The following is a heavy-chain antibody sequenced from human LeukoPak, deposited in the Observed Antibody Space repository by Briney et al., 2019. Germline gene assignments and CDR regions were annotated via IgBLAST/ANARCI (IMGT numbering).Heavy chain of an antibody. CDR1: GFTFSSYG. V-gene: IGHV3-33*06. Sequence: PGGSLRLSCAASGFTFSSYGMHWVRQAPGKGLEWVAVIWYDGSNKYYADSVKGRFTISRDNSKNTLYLQMNSLRAEDTAVYYCAKAGPPGYSSGWGYFDYWGQGTLVTVSS. J-gene: IGHJ4*02. CDR2: IWYDGSNK. CDR3: AKAGPPGYSSGWGYFDY. D-gene: IGHD6-19*01.